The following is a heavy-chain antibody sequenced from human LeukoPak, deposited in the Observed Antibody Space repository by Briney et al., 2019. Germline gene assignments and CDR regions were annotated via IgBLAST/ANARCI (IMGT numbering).Heavy chain of an antibody. D-gene: IGHD1-26*01. J-gene: IGHJ6*03. CDR3: ASIVAYHYSYMDV. CDR2: IYSGGST. Sequence: GGSLRLSCAASGFTVSSNYMSWVRQAPGKGLEWVSVIYSGGSTYYADSVKGRFTISRDNSKNTLYLQMNSLRAEDTAVYYCASIVAYHYSYMDVWGKGTTVTVS. V-gene: IGHV3-53*01. CDR1: GFTVSSNY.